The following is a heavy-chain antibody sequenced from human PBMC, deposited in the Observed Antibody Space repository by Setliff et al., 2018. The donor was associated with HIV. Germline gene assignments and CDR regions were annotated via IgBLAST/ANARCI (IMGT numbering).Heavy chain of an antibody. Sequence: SETLSLTCAVSGDSMSGYYWSWIRQSPGKKLEWIGYIHTSGSTNYNPSLKSRVTISLDTSNDRFSVTLSSVTAADTAMYYCARYTVGSMVDYWGPGTLVTVS. CDR1: GDSMSGYY. CDR3: ARYTVGSMVDY. J-gene: IGHJ4*02. D-gene: IGHD5-12*01. CDR2: IHTSGST. V-gene: IGHV4-4*08.